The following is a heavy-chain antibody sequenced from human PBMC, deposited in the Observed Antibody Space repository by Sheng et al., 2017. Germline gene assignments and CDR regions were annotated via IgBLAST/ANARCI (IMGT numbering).Heavy chain of an antibody. J-gene: IGHJ6*03. CDR1: GFTFSSYG. V-gene: IGHV3-23*04. CDR2: ISGSGGST. CDR3: AKRGGPPRHYYYMDV. D-gene: IGHD1-26*01. Sequence: EVQLVESGGGLVQPGGTLRLSCAASGFTFSSYGMSWVRQAPGKGLEWVSAISGSGGSTYYADSVKGRFTISRDNSKNTLYLQMNSLRAEDTAVYYCAKRGGPPRHYYYMDVWGKGTTVTVSS.